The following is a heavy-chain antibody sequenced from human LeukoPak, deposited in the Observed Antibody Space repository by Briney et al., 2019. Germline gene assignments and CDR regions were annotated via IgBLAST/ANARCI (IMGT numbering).Heavy chain of an antibody. CDR2: INTDGSST. J-gene: IGHJ5*02. D-gene: IGHD2-2*01. CDR3: ARDLRIVVVPAAVHNWFDP. V-gene: IGHV3-74*01. Sequence: GGSLRLSCAASGFTFSSYWMHWVRQAPGKGLVWVSRINTDGSSTSYADSVKGRFTISRDNAKNTLYLQMNSLRAEDTAVYYCARDLRIVVVPAAVHNWFDPWGQGTLVTVSS. CDR1: GFTFSSYW.